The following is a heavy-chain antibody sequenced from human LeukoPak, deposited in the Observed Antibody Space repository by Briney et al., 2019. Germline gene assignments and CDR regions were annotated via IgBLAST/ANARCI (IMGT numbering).Heavy chain of an antibody. V-gene: IGHV4-34*01. CDR1: GGSFSGYY. Sequence: PSETLSLTCAVYGGSFSGYYWSWIRQPPGKGLEWIGEINHSGSTNYNPSLKSRVTISVDTSKNQFSLKLSSVTAADTAVYYCARRSNQGYSYGPNWFDPWGQGTLVTVSS. CDR2: INHSGST. CDR3: ARRSNQGYSYGPNWFDP. D-gene: IGHD5-18*01. J-gene: IGHJ5*02.